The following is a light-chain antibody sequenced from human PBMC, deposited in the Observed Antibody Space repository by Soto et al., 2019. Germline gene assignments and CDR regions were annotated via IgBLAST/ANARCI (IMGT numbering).Light chain of an antibody. V-gene: IGLV2-23*02. CDR1: SSDIGSYNL. CDR2: EVS. J-gene: IGLJ3*02. CDR3: CSYAGSGKVV. Sequence: QSALTQPASVSGSLGQSISISCTGTSSDIGSYNLVSWYQQYPGKAPKIMILEVSERPSGVSNRFSGSKSGDTASLTISGLQAEDEADYYCCSYAGSGKVVFGGGTKVTVL.